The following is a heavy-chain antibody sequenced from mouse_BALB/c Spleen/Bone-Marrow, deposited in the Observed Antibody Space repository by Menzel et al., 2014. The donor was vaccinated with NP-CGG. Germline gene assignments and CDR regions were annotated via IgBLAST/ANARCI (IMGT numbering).Heavy chain of an antibody. D-gene: IGHD1-1*01. CDR2: IWSGGNT. J-gene: IGHJ4*01. Sequence: QVQLKQSGPGLVQPSQSLSITCTVSGLSLTDYGVHWVRQSPGKGLEWLGVIWSGGNTDYNAAFISRLSISKDNSKSQVFIKMNSLQANDTAIYYCARKSYYYGKGAMDYWGQGTSVAVSS. CDR3: ARKSYYYGKGAMDY. V-gene: IGHV2-2*02. CDR1: GLSLTDYG.